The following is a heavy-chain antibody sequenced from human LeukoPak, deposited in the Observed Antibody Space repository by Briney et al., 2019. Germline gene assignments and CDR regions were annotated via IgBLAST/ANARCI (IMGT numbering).Heavy chain of an antibody. CDR3: ARTAIGENWFDP. CDR2: ISAYNGNT. CDR1: GYTFTSYG. Sequence: APVKVSCKASGYTFTSYGISWVRQAPGQGLEWMGWISAYNGNTNYAQKLQGRVTMTTDTSTSTAYMELRSLRSDDTAVYYCARTAIGENWFDPWGQGTLVTVSS. V-gene: IGHV1-18*01. J-gene: IGHJ5*02. D-gene: IGHD2-21*02.